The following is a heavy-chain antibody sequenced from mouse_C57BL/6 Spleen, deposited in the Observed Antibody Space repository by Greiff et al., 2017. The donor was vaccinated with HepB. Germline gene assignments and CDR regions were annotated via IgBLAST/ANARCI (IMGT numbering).Heavy chain of an antibody. J-gene: IGHJ4*01. CDR1: GYAFSSSW. D-gene: IGHD1-1*01. V-gene: IGHV1-82*01. CDR2: IYPGDGDT. CDR3: EVLLLRSYAMDY. Sequence: QVQLQQSGPELVKPGASVKISCKASGYAFSSSWMNWVKQRPGKGLEWIGRIYPGDGDTNYNGKFKGKATLTADKSSSTAYMQLSSLTSEDSAVYFCEVLLLRSYAMDYWGQGTSVTVSS.